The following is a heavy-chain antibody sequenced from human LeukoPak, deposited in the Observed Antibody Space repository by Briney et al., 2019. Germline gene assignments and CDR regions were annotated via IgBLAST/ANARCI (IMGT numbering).Heavy chain of an antibody. CDR3: ARDRGRSNWFDP. J-gene: IGHJ5*02. V-gene: IGHV3-21*01. CDR2: ISSSSSYI. Sequence: GGSLRLSCAASGFTFSSYGMHWVRQAPGKGLEWVSSISSSSSYIYYADSVKGRFTISRDNAKNSLYLQMNSLRAEDTAVYYCARDRGRSNWFDPWGQGTLVTVSS. D-gene: IGHD3-10*01. CDR1: GFTFSSYG.